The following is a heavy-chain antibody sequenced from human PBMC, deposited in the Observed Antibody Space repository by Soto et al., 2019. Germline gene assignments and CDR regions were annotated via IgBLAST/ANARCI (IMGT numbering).Heavy chain of an antibody. D-gene: IGHD3-10*01. V-gene: IGHV1-3*01. Sequence: QVQLVQSGAEVKKPGASVKVSCKASGYTFTSYAMHWVRQAPGQRLEWMGWINAGSGNTKYSQKFQGRVTITRDTSASTAYMELSSLRSEDTAVYYCARGHGGPKGYFDLWGRGTLVTVSS. CDR1: GYTFTSYA. J-gene: IGHJ2*01. CDR2: INAGSGNT. CDR3: ARGHGGPKGYFDL.